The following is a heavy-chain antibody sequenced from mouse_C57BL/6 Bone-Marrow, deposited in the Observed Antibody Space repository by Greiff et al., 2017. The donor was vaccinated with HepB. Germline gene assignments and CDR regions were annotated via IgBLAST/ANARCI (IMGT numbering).Heavy chain of an antibody. Sequence: EVHLVESGGGLVQPKGSLKLSCAASGFTFNTYAMHWVRQAPGKGLEWVARIRSKSSNYATYYADSVKDRFTISRDDSQSMLYLQMNNLKTEDTAMYYCVRASYYYGSSGDWYFDVWGTGTTVTVSS. J-gene: IGHJ1*03. D-gene: IGHD1-1*01. V-gene: IGHV10-3*01. CDR1: GFTFNTYA. CDR3: VRASYYYGSSGDWYFDV. CDR2: IRSKSSNYAT.